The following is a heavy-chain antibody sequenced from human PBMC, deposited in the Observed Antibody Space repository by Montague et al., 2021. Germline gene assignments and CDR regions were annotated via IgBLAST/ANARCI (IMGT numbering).Heavy chain of an antibody. V-gene: IGHV4-4*02. J-gene: IGHJ5*02. Sequence: SETLSLTCTVSGDSISSKYFWSWVRQPLGKGLEWIGEIYHGTTSYSPSLKGRLTVSMDTSKNQFSLKLSSVTAADTAIYYCVVGSESAWELLHHWGQGILVTVSS. CDR1: GDSISSKYF. CDR3: VVGSESAWELLHH. D-gene: IGHD1-26*01. CDR2: IYHGTT.